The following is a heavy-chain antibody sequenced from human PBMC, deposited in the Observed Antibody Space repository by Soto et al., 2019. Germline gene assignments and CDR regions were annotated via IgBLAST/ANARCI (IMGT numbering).Heavy chain of an antibody. D-gene: IGHD3-10*01. J-gene: IGHJ5*02. Sequence: QVQLVQSGAEVKKPGSSVKVSCKASGGTFSSYAISWVRQAPGQGLEWMGGIIPIFGTANYAQKFQGRVTITADESTSTAYMELSSLRSEDTAVYDCARASNGSGSYYPWYNWFDPWGQGTLVTVSS. CDR3: ARASNGSGSYYPWYNWFDP. CDR1: GGTFSSYA. CDR2: IIPIFGTA. V-gene: IGHV1-69*12.